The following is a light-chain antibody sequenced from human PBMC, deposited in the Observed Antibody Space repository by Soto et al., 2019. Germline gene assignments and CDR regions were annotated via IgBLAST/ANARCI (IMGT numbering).Light chain of an antibody. CDR2: GAS. V-gene: IGKV3-20*01. J-gene: IGKJ1*01. Sequence: EIVLTQSPGSLSLSLGERATLSCRASQSVDSSFFAWDQQKPGQAPRLLLEGASNRATGLPYRFSGRGSGTDFTFTVTGLEPEDFAVYYCQQYVSSVTFGQGTKVEIK. CDR1: QSVDSSF. CDR3: QQYVSSVT.